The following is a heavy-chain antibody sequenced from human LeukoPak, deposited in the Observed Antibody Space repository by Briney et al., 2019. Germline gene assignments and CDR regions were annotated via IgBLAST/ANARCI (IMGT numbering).Heavy chain of an antibody. Sequence: GGSLRLSCAASGLTFSSYSMHWVRQAPGKGLVWVSHINSDGSSTTYADSVKGRFTISRDNAKSTLYLQMNSLRAEDTAVYYCARSRYSYGYISYGMDVWGQGTTVTVS. CDR3: ARSRYSYGYISYGMDV. V-gene: IGHV3-74*01. J-gene: IGHJ6*02. CDR1: GLTFSSYS. D-gene: IGHD5-18*01. CDR2: INSDGSST.